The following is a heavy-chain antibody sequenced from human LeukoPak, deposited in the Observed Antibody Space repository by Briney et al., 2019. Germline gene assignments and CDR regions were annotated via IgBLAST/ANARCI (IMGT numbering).Heavy chain of an antibody. CDR2: ISSSSSYI. V-gene: IGHV3-21*01. CDR3: ARETPAAISGFLIASPGFDI. J-gene: IGHJ3*02. CDR1: GFTFDDYA. Sequence: KAGGSLRLSCAASGFTFDDYAMHWVRQAPGKGLEWVSSISSSSSYIYYADSVKGRFTISRDNAKNSLYLQMNSLRAEDTAVYYCARETPAAISGFLIASPGFDIWGQGTMVTVFS. D-gene: IGHD2-2*02.